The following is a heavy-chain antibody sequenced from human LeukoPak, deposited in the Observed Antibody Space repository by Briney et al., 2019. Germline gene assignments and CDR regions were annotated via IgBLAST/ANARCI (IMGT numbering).Heavy chain of an antibody. CDR3: ARGGRCSSTSCYKSWFDP. J-gene: IGHJ5*02. Sequence: PSETLSLTCTVSGGSISSSSYYWGWIRQPPGKGLEWIGSIYHSGSTYYNPSLKSRVTISVDTSKNQFSLKLSSVTAADTAVYYCARGGRCSSTSCYKSWFDPWGQGTLVTVSS. CDR1: GGSISSSSYY. D-gene: IGHD2-2*02. CDR2: IYHSGST. V-gene: IGHV4-39*07.